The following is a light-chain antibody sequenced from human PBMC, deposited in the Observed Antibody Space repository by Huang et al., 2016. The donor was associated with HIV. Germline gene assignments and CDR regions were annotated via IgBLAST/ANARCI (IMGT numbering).Light chain of an antibody. Sequence: EIVLTQSPGTLSLSPGERATLSCRARQSVTNNFLAWYQQKPGQAPRLLIYGASSRATGVPDRFSGSGSGTDVTLTISRLEPEYFAVYYCHQYGDSRGTFGQGTKVEIK. CDR2: GAS. V-gene: IGKV3-20*01. J-gene: IGKJ1*01. CDR3: HQYGDSRGT. CDR1: QSVTNNF.